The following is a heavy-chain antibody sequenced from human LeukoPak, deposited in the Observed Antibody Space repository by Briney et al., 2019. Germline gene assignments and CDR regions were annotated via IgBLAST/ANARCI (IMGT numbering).Heavy chain of an antibody. J-gene: IGHJ6*02. D-gene: IGHD3-22*01. V-gene: IGHV3-9*01. CDR3: AKDLSSAITSALVLDV. CDR2: ITWNRDNI. CDR1: GFTYDDYA. Sequence: PGGSLRLSCTGSGFTYDDYAMHWVRHTPGKGLGGVAGITWNRDNIGYGDSVKGRFTISIDNVKNVLYLQMNSLRPEDTALYYCAKDLSSAITSALVLDVWGQGTTV.